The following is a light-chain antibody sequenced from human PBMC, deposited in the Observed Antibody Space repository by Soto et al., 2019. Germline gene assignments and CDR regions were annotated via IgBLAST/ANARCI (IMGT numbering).Light chain of an antibody. CDR2: GAS. Sequence: EIVLTQSPGTLSLSPGERATLSCRASLSVSSNYIAWYQHKPGQAPRLLIHGASSRATGITDRFRGSGSGTDFTLTISGLEPGDFAVYYCQQYGSSPYSFGQGTKLEI. CDR1: LSVSSNY. J-gene: IGKJ2*03. V-gene: IGKV3-20*01. CDR3: QQYGSSPYS.